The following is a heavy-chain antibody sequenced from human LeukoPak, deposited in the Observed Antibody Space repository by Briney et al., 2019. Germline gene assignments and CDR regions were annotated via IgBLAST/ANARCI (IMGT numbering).Heavy chain of an antibody. V-gene: IGHV1-69*01. CDR3: ARWGGDSSGYAIDY. Sequence: SVKVSCKASGGTFSRYAISWVRQAPGQALEWMGGIIPIFGTANYAQKFQGRVTITADESTSTAYMELSSLRSEDTAGSNCARWGGDSSGYAIDYWGQGTLVTVSS. D-gene: IGHD3-22*01. J-gene: IGHJ4*02. CDR1: GGTFSRYA. CDR2: IIPIFGTA.